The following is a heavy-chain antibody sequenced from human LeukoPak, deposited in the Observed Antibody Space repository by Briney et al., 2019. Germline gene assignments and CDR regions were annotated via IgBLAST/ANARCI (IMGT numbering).Heavy chain of an antibody. J-gene: IGHJ4*02. V-gene: IGHV1-69*05. Sequence: SVKVSCKASGGTFSSYAISWVRQAPGQGLEWMGGIIPIFGTANYAQKFQGRVTITTDESTSTAYMELSSLRSEDTAMYYCASRLTLTNYYYFDYWGQGTLVTVSS. CDR2: IIPIFGTA. CDR1: GGTFSSYA. D-gene: IGHD5-24*01. CDR3: ASRLTLTNYYYFDY.